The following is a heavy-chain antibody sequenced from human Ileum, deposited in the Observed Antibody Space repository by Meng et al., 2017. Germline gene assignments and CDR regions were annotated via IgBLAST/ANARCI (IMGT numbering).Heavy chain of an antibody. CDR1: GFTFSYFG. V-gene: IGHV3-21*01. D-gene: IGHD2-15*01. CDR3: ARDPLGADATQEY. CDR2: ISSSSNDI. Sequence: GGSLRLSCAASGFTFSYFGMNWVRQAPGKGLEWVSFISSSSNDISYADSVKGRFTISRDNAKSSLNLQMNSLRAEDTAIYYCARDPLGADATQEYWGQGTLVTVSS. J-gene: IGHJ4*02.